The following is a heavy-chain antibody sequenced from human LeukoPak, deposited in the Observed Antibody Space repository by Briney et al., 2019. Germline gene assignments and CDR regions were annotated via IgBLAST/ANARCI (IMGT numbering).Heavy chain of an antibody. CDR1: GFTFSSYS. V-gene: IGHV3-21*01. D-gene: IGHD3-16*01. J-gene: IGHJ4*02. CDR2: ISSSSSYI. Sequence: PGGSLRLSCAASGFTFSSYSMNWVRQAPGKGLEWVSSISSSSSYIYYADSVKGRFTISRDNAKSSLYLQMNSLRAEDTAVYYCASSLGESPSDYWGQGTLVTVSS. CDR3: ASSLGESPSDY.